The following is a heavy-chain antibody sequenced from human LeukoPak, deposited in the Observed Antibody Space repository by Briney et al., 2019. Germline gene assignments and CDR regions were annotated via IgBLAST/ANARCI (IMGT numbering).Heavy chain of an antibody. V-gene: IGHV1-8*01. Sequence: ASVKVSCKASGYTFTSYDINWVRQATGQGLEWMGWTNPNSGNTGYAQKFQGRVTMTRNTSISTAYMELSSLRSEDTAVYYCARVPSGLRFLEWLSRINYYFDYWGQGTLVTVSS. CDR2: TNPNSGNT. J-gene: IGHJ4*02. CDR3: ARVPSGLRFLEWLSRINYYFDY. D-gene: IGHD3-3*01. CDR1: GYTFTSYD.